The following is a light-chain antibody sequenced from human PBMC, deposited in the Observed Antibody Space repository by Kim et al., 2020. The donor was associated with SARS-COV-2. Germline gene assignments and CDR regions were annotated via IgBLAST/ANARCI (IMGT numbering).Light chain of an antibody. V-gene: IGLV1-36*01. CDR3: GTWDDSLHGYV. J-gene: IGLJ1*01. CDR1: RSNFGNNA. CDR2: YDD. Sequence: RQRVTISCSGSRSNFGNNAVNWYQQLPGKAPKLLIYYDDLLPSGVSDRFSASKSGTSASLAISGLQSEDEADYYCGTWDDSLHGYVFGTGTKVTV.